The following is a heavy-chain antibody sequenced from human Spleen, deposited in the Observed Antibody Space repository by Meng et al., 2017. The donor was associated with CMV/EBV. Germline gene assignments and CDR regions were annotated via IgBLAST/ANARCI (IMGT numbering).Heavy chain of an antibody. CDR3: ARGRGIAARRPSSYYYYGMDV. CDR1: GYTFTAYY. V-gene: IGHV1-2*02. CDR2: INPKSGDT. J-gene: IGHJ6*02. D-gene: IGHD6-6*01. Sequence: ASVKVSCKASGYTFTAYYLHWVRQAPGQGLEWMGWINPKSGDTNYAQKFQDRVTMTRDTSISTAYMELSRLTSDDTAVYYCARGRGIAARRPSSYYYYGMDVWGQGTTVTVSS.